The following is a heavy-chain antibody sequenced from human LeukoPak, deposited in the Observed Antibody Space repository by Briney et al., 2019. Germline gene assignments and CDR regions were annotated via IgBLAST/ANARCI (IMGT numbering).Heavy chain of an antibody. J-gene: IGHJ5*02. D-gene: IGHD2-15*01. V-gene: IGHV4-39*01. CDR3: ARRCSGGSCYHNWFDP. CDR1: GGSISSSSYY. CDR2: IYYSGST. Sequence: SETLSLTCTVSGGSISSSSYYWGWIRQPPGKGLERIGSIYYSGSTYYNPSLKSRVTISVDTSKNQFSLKLSSVTAADTAVYYCARRCSGGSCYHNWFDPWGQGTLVTVSS.